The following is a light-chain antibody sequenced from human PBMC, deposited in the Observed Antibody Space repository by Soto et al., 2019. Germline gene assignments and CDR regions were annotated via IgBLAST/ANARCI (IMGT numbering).Light chain of an antibody. V-gene: IGLV2-14*01. J-gene: IGLJ3*02. Sequence: QSALTQPASVSGSPGQSITICCTGTSSDVGGYNYVSWYQQHPGKAPKLMIYEVSNRPSGVSNRFSGSKSGNTASLTISGLQAEDEADYYCSSYTSSSTRVFGGGTKRTVL. CDR1: SSDVGGYNY. CDR3: SSYTSSSTRV. CDR2: EVS.